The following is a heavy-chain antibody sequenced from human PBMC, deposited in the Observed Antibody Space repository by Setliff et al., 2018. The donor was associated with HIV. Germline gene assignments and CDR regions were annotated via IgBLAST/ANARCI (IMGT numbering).Heavy chain of an antibody. CDR3: ARHFGISYRSPFDP. D-gene: IGHD3-3*01. Sequence: GESLKISCKDFGYVFTNYWIGWVRQMPGKGLEWMGIISPDDSDTRYSPSFQGQVTISVDKSTSTASLQWSSLKASDSAIYYCARHFGISYRSPFDPWGQGTLVTVSS. V-gene: IGHV5-51*01. CDR1: GYVFTNYW. J-gene: IGHJ5*02. CDR2: ISPDDSDT.